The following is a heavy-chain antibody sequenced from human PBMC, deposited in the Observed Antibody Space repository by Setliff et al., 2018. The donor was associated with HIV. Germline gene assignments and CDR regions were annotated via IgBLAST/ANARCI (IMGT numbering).Heavy chain of an antibody. CDR3: ARPVSKNFYGMDV. Sequence: SETLSLTCAVSGGSISSGGYYWSWIRQPAGKGLEWIGHIYTSGGTSYNSSLKSRVTISGDTSNNQFSLNLTSVTTADTAVYYCARPVSKNFYGMDVWGLGTTVTSP. J-gene: IGHJ6*02. V-gene: IGHV4-61*09. CDR1: GGSISSGGYY. CDR2: IYTSGGT.